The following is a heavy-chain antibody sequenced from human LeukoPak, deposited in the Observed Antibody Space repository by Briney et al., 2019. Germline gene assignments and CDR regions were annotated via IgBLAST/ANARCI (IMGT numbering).Heavy chain of an antibody. D-gene: IGHD3-16*01. V-gene: IGHV3-9*03. CDR3: AKDRGTNTGWWFDP. CDR1: GFTFDDYA. CDR2: ISWNSGSI. J-gene: IGHJ5*02. Sequence: GGSLRLSCAASGFTFDDYAMHWVRQAPGKGLEWVSGISWNSGSIGYADSVKGRFTISRDNAKNSLYLQMNSLRAEDMALYYCAKDRGTNTGWWFDPWGQGTLVTVSS.